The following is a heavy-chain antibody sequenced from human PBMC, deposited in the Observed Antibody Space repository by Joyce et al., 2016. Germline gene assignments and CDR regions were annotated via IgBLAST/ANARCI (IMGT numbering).Heavy chain of an antibody. Sequence: EVQLVESGGGLVQPGGSLRLSCAVSGFTFRRHWMRWVSQAPVKGLEWVADIHQDGSYKSHLYSVRGRFTISRDNTKSSLYLQLSSLRAEDTAVYYCARGPDYGGRVDYLANWGLGTLVTVSS. J-gene: IGHJ4*02. CDR2: IHQDGSYK. V-gene: IGHV3-7*03. D-gene: IGHD4-23*01. CDR3: ARGPDYGGRVDYLAN. CDR1: GFTFRRHW.